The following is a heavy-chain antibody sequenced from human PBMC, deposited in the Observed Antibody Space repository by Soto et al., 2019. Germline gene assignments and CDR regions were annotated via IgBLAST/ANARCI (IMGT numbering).Heavy chain of an antibody. V-gene: IGHV3-23*01. Sequence: EVQLLESGGGLVQPGGSLRLSCAASGFTFRSYAMWWVRQAPGKGLECVSAISGGGETTYYADSVKGRFTISRDKSKNTLYLQMNSLRAEDTAVYYCAFNSGSGSYYFDYWGQGTLVTVSS. D-gene: IGHD3-10*01. CDR3: AFNSGSGSYYFDY. J-gene: IGHJ4*02. CDR1: GFTFRSYA. CDR2: ISGGGETT.